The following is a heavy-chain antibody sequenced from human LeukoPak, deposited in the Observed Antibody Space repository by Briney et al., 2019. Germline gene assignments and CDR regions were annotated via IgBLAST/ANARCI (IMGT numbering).Heavy chain of an antibody. Sequence: SETLSLTCGVSGTSFTSYYWSWIRQTPGKGLEWTGEVNHSGYTNMNPSLKRKVTISVNTSKTQFSLMMTSVTAADTAVYFCARMTTGHDYWGQGILVTVSS. CDR3: ARMTTGHDY. CDR1: GTSFTSYY. V-gene: IGHV4-34*01. J-gene: IGHJ4*02. D-gene: IGHD4-17*01. CDR2: VNHSGYT.